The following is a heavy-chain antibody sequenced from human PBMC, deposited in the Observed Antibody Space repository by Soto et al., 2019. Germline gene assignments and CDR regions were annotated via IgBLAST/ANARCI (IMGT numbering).Heavy chain of an antibody. CDR3: AKDRGFSSGLDS. V-gene: IGHV3-23*01. D-gene: IGHD6-19*01. J-gene: IGHJ4*02. CDR1: GFRFNSYA. CDR2: ISGSGGST. Sequence: EVRLLESGGGLVQPGGSLRLSCAASGFRFNSYAMTWVRQAPGKGLEWVSGISGSGGSTYYADSVKGRFTISRDDSKNTRDLRMDSLRAEDTAVYYCAKDRGFSSGLDSWGQGTVVTVSS.